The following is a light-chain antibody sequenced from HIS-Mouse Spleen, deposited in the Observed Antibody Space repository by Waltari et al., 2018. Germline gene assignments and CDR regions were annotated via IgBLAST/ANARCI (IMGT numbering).Light chain of an antibody. V-gene: IGLV3-10*01. J-gene: IGLJ2*01. CDR3: YSTDSSGNHRV. CDR2: EDR. CDR1: ALPKKY. Sequence: SYELPQPPSVSVSPGQTARITSSGNALPKKYAYCYQQKSGQAPVLVIYEDRKRPSGIPERFSGSSSGTMATLTISGAQVEDEADYYCYSTDSSGNHRVFGGGTKLTVL.